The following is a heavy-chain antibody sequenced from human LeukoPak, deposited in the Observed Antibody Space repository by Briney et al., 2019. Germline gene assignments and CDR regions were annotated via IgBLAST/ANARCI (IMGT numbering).Heavy chain of an antibody. J-gene: IGHJ1*01. D-gene: IGHD6-19*01. CDR1: GGPISSSSYY. V-gene: IGHV4-39*01. CDR3: ARQMFRQWPEYFQH. CDR2: IYYSGST. Sequence: PSETLSLTCTVSGGPISSSSYYWGWIRQPPGKGLEWIGSIYYSGSTFYTPSLKSRVTISVDTSKNQFSLKLSSVTAADTAVYYCARQMFRQWPEYFQHWGQGTLVTVSS.